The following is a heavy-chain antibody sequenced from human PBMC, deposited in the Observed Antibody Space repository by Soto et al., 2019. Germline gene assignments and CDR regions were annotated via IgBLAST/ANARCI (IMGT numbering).Heavy chain of an antibody. Sequence: ASVKVSCKASGYSLSGYYLHWVRQAPRQGPEWMGWINPNSGGTKYVQKFQGRVTMTRDTSISTVYLELSRLGSDDTAVYYCARGWGIAAPGPNWFDPWGQGTLVTVSS. CDR2: INPNSGGT. V-gene: IGHV1-2*02. CDR1: GYSLSGYY. J-gene: IGHJ5*02. D-gene: IGHD6-13*01. CDR3: ARGWGIAAPGPNWFDP.